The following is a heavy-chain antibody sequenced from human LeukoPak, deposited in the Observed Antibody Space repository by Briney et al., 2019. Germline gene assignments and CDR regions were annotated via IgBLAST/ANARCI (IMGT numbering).Heavy chain of an antibody. CDR1: GFTFSDYY. D-gene: IGHD2-15*01. V-gene: IGHV3-11*04. CDR3: ARVVVVVAGYYYYYMDV. Sequence: GGSLRLSCAASGFTFSDYYMSWIRQAPGKGPEWVSYIGSSGRTIYYADSVKGRFTISRGNAKNSLYLQMNSLRAEDTAVYYCARVVVVVAGYYYYYMDVWGKGTTVTISS. CDR2: IGSSGRTI. J-gene: IGHJ6*03.